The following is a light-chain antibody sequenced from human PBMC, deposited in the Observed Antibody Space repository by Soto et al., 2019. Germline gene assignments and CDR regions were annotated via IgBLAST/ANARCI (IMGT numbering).Light chain of an antibody. Sequence: QSALAQPASVSGSPGQSITISCTGTSSDVGRYNLVSWYQQHPGKAPRLVIYEDTKRPSGVSNRFSGSKSGNTASLTISGLQAEDEADYYCCSYAGSRGLVFGGGTKLTVL. CDR2: EDT. CDR1: SSDVGRYNL. V-gene: IGLV2-23*01. J-gene: IGLJ2*01. CDR3: CSYAGSRGLV.